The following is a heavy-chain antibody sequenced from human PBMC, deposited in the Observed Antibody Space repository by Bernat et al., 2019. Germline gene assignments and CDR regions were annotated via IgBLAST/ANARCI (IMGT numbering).Heavy chain of an antibody. CDR3: AREGSFDDFDY. Sequence: EVQLVESGGGLVQPGGSLRLSCAASGFTFSSYELNWVRQAPGKGLELISYISSSGSAIYYADSVKGRFTISRDNDKNSLYLQMNNLRAEDTAVYYCAREGSFDDFDYWGQGTLVTVSS. J-gene: IGHJ4*02. CDR2: ISSSGSAI. CDR1: GFTFSSYE. D-gene: IGHD2-15*01. V-gene: IGHV3-48*03.